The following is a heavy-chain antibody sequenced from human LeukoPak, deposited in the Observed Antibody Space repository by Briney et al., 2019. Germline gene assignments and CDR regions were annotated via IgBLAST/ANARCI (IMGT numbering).Heavy chain of an antibody. CDR1: GFTVSDNH. J-gene: IGHJ4*02. CDR2: FFSGGST. CDR3: ARDKSGDTIAAADTYFDY. Sequence: GGSLRLSCAASGFTVSDNHISWVRQAPGKGLEWVSVFFSGGSTHYADSVRGRFIISRDDSKNTVFLQMNSLRTEDTAVYYCARDKSGDTIAAADTYFDYWGQGTLVTVSS. V-gene: IGHV3-66*01. D-gene: IGHD6-13*01.